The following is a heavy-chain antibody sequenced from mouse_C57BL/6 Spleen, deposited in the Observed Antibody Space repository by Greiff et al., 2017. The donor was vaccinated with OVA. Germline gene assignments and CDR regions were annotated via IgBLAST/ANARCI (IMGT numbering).Heavy chain of an antibody. Sequence: EVKLVESGGGLVQPGGSLKLSCAVSGFTFSDYYMYWVRQTPEKRLEWVAYISNGGGSTYYPDTVKGRFTISRDNAKNTLYLQMSRLKSEDTAMYYCARLGEGYFDVWGTGTTVTVSS. J-gene: IGHJ1*03. V-gene: IGHV5-12*01. CDR1: GFTFSDYY. CDR3: ARLGEGYFDV. D-gene: IGHD4-1*01. CDR2: ISNGGGST.